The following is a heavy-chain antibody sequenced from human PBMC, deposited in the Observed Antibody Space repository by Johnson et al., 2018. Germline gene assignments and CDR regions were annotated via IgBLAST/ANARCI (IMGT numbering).Heavy chain of an antibody. Sequence: QVQLVQSGAEVKKPGSSVKVSCTASGGTFSSYAINWVRQAPGQGLEWMGGIIPIFGTANYAQKFQGRVTITADESTSTACMELSSLSSEYTAVYYCARGEGDIAMVTGDAFDIWGQGTMVTVSS. D-gene: IGHD5-18*01. J-gene: IGHJ3*02. V-gene: IGHV1-69*01. CDR1: GGTFSSYA. CDR2: IIPIFGTA. CDR3: ARGEGDIAMVTGDAFDI.